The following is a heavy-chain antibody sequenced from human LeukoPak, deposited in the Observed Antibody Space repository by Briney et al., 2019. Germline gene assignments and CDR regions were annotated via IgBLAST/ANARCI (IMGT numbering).Heavy chain of an antibody. CDR3: ARVRQQLVPDWFDH. CDR2: INHSGST. CDR1: GGSFSGYY. D-gene: IGHD6-13*01. Sequence: SETLSLTCAVYGGSFSGYYWSWIRQPPGKGPEWIGEINHSGSTNYNPSLKSRVTISVDTSKNQFSLKLSSVTAADTAVYYCARVRQQLVPDWFDHWGQGTLVTVSS. J-gene: IGHJ5*02. V-gene: IGHV4-34*01.